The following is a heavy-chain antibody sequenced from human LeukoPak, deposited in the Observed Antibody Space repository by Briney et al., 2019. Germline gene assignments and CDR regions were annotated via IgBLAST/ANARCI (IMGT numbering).Heavy chain of an antibody. CDR2: ISGSSSTI. V-gene: IGHV3-48*01. Sequence: GGSLRLSCAASGFTFSSYSMNWVRQAPGKGLEWVSYISGSSSTIYYADSVKGRFTISRDNSKNTLYLQMNSLRAEDTAVYYCAKGYSSSWYKGGGLFDYWGQGILVTVSS. D-gene: IGHD6-13*01. CDR1: GFTFSSYS. J-gene: IGHJ4*02. CDR3: AKGYSSSWYKGGGLFDY.